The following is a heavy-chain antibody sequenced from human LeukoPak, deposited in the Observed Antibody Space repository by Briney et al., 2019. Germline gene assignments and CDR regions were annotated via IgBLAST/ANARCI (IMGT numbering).Heavy chain of an antibody. CDR2: IYYSGST. D-gene: IGHD3-22*01. CDR3: ARLRSPDITMIVGAFDI. CDR1: GGSISSSSYY. J-gene: IGHJ3*02. Sequence: SETLSLTCTVSGGSISSSSYYWGWIRQPPGKGLEWIGSIYYSGSTHYNPSLKSRVTISVDTSKNQFSLKLSSVTAADTAVYYCARLRSPDITMIVGAFDIWGQGTMVTVSS. V-gene: IGHV4-39*01.